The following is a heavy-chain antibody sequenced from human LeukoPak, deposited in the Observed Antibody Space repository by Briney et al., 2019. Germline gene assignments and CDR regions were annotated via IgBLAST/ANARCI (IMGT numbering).Heavy chain of an antibody. CDR2: ISDTGDST. CDR3: AKDRLGAAAGFFDY. V-gene: IGHV3-23*01. Sequence: GGSLRLSCAASGFTFSSYALSWVRQAPGKGLEWVSGISDTGDSTYYADSVKGRFTISRDNSKNTLYLQMNSLKADDTAVYYCAKDRLGAAAGFFDYWGQGSLVTVSS. J-gene: IGHJ4*02. D-gene: IGHD6-13*01. CDR1: GFTFSSYA.